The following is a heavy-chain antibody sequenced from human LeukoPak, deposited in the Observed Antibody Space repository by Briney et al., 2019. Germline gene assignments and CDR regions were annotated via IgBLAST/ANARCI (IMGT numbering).Heavy chain of an antibody. Sequence: PGGSLRLSCSASGFIFSPYAMHWVRLAPGKGLEYVSSISSEGKTTYYADSVKGRFTISRDNSKNTLYPQMSSLRPEDTAVYCCVKDRWVDHWGQGTLVTVSS. CDR2: ISSEGKTT. CDR1: GFIFSPYA. J-gene: IGHJ4*02. D-gene: IGHD6-13*01. V-gene: IGHV3-64D*06. CDR3: VKDRWVDH.